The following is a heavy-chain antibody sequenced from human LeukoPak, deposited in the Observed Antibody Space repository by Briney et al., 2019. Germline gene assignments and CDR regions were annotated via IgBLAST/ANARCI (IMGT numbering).Heavy chain of an antibody. J-gene: IGHJ4*02. CDR1: GFTFNSYS. CDR2: ISTDSTTK. CDR3: AREDDSRGFPY. D-gene: IGHD3-22*01. Sequence: TGGCLRLSCAASGFTFNSYSMDWVRQAPGKGLEWVSYISTDSTTKYYADSVKGRFTISRDSAKNSLYLQMNGLRDDDTAVYYCAREDDSRGFPYWGQGTLVTVSS. V-gene: IGHV3-48*02.